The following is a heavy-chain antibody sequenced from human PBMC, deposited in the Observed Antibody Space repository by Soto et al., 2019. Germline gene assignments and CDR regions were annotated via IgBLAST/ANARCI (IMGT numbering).Heavy chain of an antibody. CDR1: GFTFRNYG. CDR3: VRAAGYSGNDYVYYYGMDV. V-gene: IGHV3-33*01. CDR2: VWYDGGNK. J-gene: IGHJ6*02. Sequence: QVQLVESGGGVVQPGRSLRLSCAASGFTFRNYGMHWVRQAPAKGPEWVALVWYDGGNKNYEDSVKGRFTISRDNSKNTLYLQMNSLRDEDTAVYYCVRAAGYSGNDYVYYYGMDVWGQGTTVTVSS. D-gene: IGHD5-12*01.